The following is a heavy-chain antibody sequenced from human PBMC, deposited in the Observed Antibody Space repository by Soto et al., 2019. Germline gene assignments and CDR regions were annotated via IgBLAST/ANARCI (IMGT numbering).Heavy chain of an antibody. CDR2: IRSKAYGGTA. CDR1: GFTSGDYA. V-gene: IGHV3-49*04. Sequence: GGSLRLSCRASGFTSGDYAMTWVRQAPGKGLEWVGFIRSKAYGGTAEYAASVKGRFTISRDDSKSIAYLQMNSLKTEDTAVYFCTRVRYDSSGYYYYGMDVWGQGTTVTAP. J-gene: IGHJ6*02. CDR3: TRVRYDSSGYYYYGMDV. D-gene: IGHD3-22*01.